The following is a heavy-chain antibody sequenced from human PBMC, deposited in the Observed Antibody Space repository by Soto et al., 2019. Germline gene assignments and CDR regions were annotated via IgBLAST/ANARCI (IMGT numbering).Heavy chain of an antibody. CDR3: ARVYCSGGSCPGFDY. CDR1: GGSISGEYYH. D-gene: IGHD2-15*01. Sequence: SETLSLTCTVSGGSISGEYYHWTWIRQAPGKGLEWIGEINHSGSTNYNPSLKSRVTISVDTSKNQFSLKLSSVTAADTAVYYCARVYCSGGSCPGFDYWGQGTLVTVSS. V-gene: IGHV4-34*01. CDR2: INHSGST. J-gene: IGHJ4*02.